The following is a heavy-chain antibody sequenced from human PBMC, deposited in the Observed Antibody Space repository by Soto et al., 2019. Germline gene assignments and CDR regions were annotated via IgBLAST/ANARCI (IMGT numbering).Heavy chain of an antibody. V-gene: IGHV5-51*01. J-gene: IGHJ4*02. CDR1: GYSFTSYW. CDR3: ARRSEGLQTGIDY. Sequence: LGESLKISCKGSGYSFTSYWIGWVRQMPGKGLEWMGIIYPGDSDTRYSPSFQGQVTISADKSISTAYLQWSGLKASDTAMYYCARRSEGLQTGIDYWGQGTLVTVSS. D-gene: IGHD3-10*01. CDR2: IYPGDSDT.